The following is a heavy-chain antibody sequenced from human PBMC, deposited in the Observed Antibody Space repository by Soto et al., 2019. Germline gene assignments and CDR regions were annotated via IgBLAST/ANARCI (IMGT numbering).Heavy chain of an antibody. CDR2: IRSKAYGATT. V-gene: IGHV3-49*03. CDR1: GFTFGYYT. D-gene: IGHD3-3*02. J-gene: IGHJ6*04. Sequence: LRLSCVASGFTFGYYTMSWFRQAPGGGLEWVSFIRSKAYGATTEYAASVKGRFTISRDDSKSIAYLQMNSLKSEDTAVYYCARDLASSDNDHFYGMHGLGEGTTVTLSS. CDR3: ARDLASSDNDHFYGMHG.